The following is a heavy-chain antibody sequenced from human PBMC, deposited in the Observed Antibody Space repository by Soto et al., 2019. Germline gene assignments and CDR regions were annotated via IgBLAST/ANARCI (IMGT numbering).Heavy chain of an antibody. CDR3: ARAPSGSYPELDY. CDR2: ITYDGSNQ. D-gene: IGHD1-26*01. J-gene: IGHJ4*02. CDR1: GFIFSSYT. Sequence: PGGSLRLSCAAFGFIFSSYTMHWVRQAPGKGLEWVGVITYDGSNQYYADSVKGRFTISRDNSRNMLFLQMNSLRPDDTAVYYCARAPSGSYPELDYWGQGTLVTVSS. V-gene: IGHV3-30-3*01.